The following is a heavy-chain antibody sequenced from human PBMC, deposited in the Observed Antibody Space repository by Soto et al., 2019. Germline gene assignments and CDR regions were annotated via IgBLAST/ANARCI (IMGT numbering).Heavy chain of an antibody. Sequence: QVQLQQWGAGLLKPSETLSLTCAVYGGSFSGYYWSWIRQPPGKGLEWIGEINHSGSTNYNPSLKSRVTISVDTSKNQFSLKLSSVTAADTAVYYCARVYSSSWYFSAFDPWGQGTLVTVSS. CDR2: INHSGST. D-gene: IGHD6-13*01. CDR1: GGSFSGYY. CDR3: ARVYSSSWYFSAFDP. V-gene: IGHV4-34*01. J-gene: IGHJ5*02.